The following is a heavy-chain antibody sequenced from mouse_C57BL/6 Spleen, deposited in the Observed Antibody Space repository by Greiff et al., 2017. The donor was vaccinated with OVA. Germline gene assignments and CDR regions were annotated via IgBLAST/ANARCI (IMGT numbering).Heavy chain of an antibody. D-gene: IGHD2-3*01. J-gene: IGHJ1*03. CDR3: ARHDGYYRYFDV. V-gene: IGHV1-54*01. CDR1: GYAFTNYL. Sequence: QVQLKQSGAELVRPGTSVKVSCKASGYAFTNYLIEWVKQRPGQGLEWIGVINPGRGGTNYNEQFQGKATLTADKSSSTAYMQLSSLTSEDSAVYFCARHDGYYRYFDVWGTGTTVTVSS. CDR2: INPGRGGT.